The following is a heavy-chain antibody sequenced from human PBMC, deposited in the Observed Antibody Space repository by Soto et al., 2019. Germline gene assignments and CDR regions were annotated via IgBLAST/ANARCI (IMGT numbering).Heavy chain of an antibody. Sequence: GVSVEAPCKASGFGFTSRYMYWVRQYHGKGLEWRGIINPSGGSTSYAQKFQGRVTMTRDTSTSTVYMELSSLRSEDTAVYYCARDTVSNYYDSSGSADAFEIWVQGTMVTVSS. CDR1: GFGFTSRY. D-gene: IGHD3-22*01. CDR3: ARDTVSNYYDSSGSADAFEI. J-gene: IGHJ3*02. CDR2: INPSGGST. V-gene: IGHV1-46*03.